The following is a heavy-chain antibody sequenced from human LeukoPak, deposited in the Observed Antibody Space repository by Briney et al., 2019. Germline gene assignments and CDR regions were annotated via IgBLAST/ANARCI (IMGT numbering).Heavy chain of an antibody. V-gene: IGHV1-8*01. CDR1: GYTFTSYD. D-gene: IGHD5-24*01. J-gene: IGHJ4*02. CDR2: MNPNSGNT. CDR3: ARNPIRDGYSFLADY. Sequence: ASVKVSCKASGYTFTSYDINWVRQATGQGREWMGWMNPNSGNTGYAQKFQGRVTMTRNTSISTAYMELSSLRSEDTAVYYCARNPIRDGYSFLADYWGQGTLVTVSS.